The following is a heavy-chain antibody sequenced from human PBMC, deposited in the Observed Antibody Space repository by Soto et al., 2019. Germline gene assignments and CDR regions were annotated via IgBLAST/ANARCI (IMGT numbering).Heavy chain of an antibody. D-gene: IGHD4-17*01. CDR3: ASTTVDYYYYGMDV. CDR2: ISAYNGNT. Sequence: SVKVSCKASGYTFTSYGISWVRQAPGQGLEWMGWISAYNGNTNYAQKLQGRVTMTTDTSTSTAYMELRSLRSDDTAVYYCASTTVDYYYYGMDVWGQGTTVTVSS. V-gene: IGHV1-18*04. CDR1: GYTFTSYG. J-gene: IGHJ6*02.